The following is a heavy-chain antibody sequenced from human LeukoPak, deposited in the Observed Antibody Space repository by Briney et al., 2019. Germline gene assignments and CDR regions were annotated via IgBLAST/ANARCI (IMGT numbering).Heavy chain of an antibody. D-gene: IGHD6-6*01. Sequence: SVKVSCKASGGTFSSYAISWVRQAPGQGLEWMGGIIPILGIANYAQKFQGRVTITADKSTSTAYMELSSLRSEDTAVYYCARSAYSSSNFDYWGQGTLVTVSS. J-gene: IGHJ4*02. CDR2: IIPILGIA. CDR3: ARSAYSSSNFDY. CDR1: GGTFSSYA. V-gene: IGHV1-69*04.